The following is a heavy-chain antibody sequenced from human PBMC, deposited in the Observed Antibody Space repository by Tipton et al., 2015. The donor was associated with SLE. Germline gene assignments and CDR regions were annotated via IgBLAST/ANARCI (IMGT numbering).Heavy chain of an antibody. CDR3: ARGKPHCSGGSCYWGYFDY. D-gene: IGHD2-15*01. J-gene: IGHJ4*02. CDR2: IIPIFGTT. CDR1: GGTFNSYA. Sequence: QLVQSGAEVKKPGSSVKVSCKASGGTFNSYAISWVRQAPGQGLEWMGGIIPIFGTTNYAQKFQGRVSITADESTSTAYMELSSLRSEDTAVYYCARGKPHCSGGSCYWGYFDYWGQGTLVTVSS. V-gene: IGHV1-69*01.